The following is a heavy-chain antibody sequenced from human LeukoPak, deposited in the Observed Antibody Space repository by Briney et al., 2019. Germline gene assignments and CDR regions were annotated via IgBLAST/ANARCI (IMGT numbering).Heavy chain of an antibody. J-gene: IGHJ4*02. CDR3: AKGDTTWELPHDY. CDR2: ISGSGGST. D-gene: IGHD1-26*01. Sequence: GGSLRLSCAASGFTFSSYGMSWVRQAPGKGLEWVSAISGSGGSTYYADSVKGRFTISRDKSKNTLYLQMNSLRAEDTAVYYCAKGDTTWELPHDYWGQGTLVTVSS. V-gene: IGHV3-23*01. CDR1: GFTFSSYG.